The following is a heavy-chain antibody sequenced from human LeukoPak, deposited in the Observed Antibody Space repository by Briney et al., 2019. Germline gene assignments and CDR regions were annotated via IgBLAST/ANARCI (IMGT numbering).Heavy chain of an antibody. J-gene: IGHJ6*03. V-gene: IGHV3-21*01. CDR3: ARDSPGYDILTSYYMDV. D-gene: IGHD3-9*01. Sequence: KSGGSLRLSCAASGFTFSSYSMNWVRQAPGKGLEWVSSISSSSSYIYYADSVKGRFTISRDNAKNSLYLQMNSLRAEDTAVYYCARDSPGYDILTSYYMDVWGNGTTVTVSS. CDR2: ISSSSSYI. CDR1: GFTFSSYS.